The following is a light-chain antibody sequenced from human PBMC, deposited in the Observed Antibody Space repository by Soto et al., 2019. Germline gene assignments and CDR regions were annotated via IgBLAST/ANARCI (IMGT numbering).Light chain of an antibody. CDR2: GAS. J-gene: IGKJ2*01. Sequence: EIVLTQSPGTLSLSPGERATLSCRASQSVSSTYIAWYQQNPGQAPRLLIYGASNGATGIPDRFSGSGSGTDFTLTISRLEPEDFAVYFCQQYGRSPPFTFGQRTKVDIK. V-gene: IGKV3-20*01. CDR3: QQYGRSPPFT. CDR1: QSVSSTY.